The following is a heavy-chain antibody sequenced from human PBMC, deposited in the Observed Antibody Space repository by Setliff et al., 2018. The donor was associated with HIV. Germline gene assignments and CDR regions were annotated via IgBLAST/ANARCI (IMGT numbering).Heavy chain of an antibody. CDR1: GYSMSSGYY. V-gene: IGHV4-38-2*01. CDR2: VYHTGST. CDR3: ARNAAGPDGPFDY. D-gene: IGHD2-2*01. J-gene: IGHJ4*02. Sequence: SETLSLTCGVSGYSMSSGYYWGWIRQPPGKGLEWIGNVYHTGSTYYNPSLKSRVTISVDTSKNQFSLELSSVIAADTAVYYCARNAAGPDGPFDYWGQGTLVTVSA.